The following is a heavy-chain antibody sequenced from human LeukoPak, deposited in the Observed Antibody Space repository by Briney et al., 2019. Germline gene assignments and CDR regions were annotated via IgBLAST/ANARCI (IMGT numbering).Heavy chain of an antibody. CDR1: GFTFSSYA. J-gene: IGHJ3*02. V-gene: IGHV3-30*03. CDR2: ISYDGSNK. Sequence: PGGSLRLSCAASGFTFSSYAVHWVRQAPGKGLEWVSLISYDGSNKYYADSVKGRFTISRDNSKNTLYLQMNSLRAGDTAVYYCARDCTGGTCYDAFDIWGQGTMVTVSS. D-gene: IGHD2-15*01. CDR3: ARDCTGGTCYDAFDI.